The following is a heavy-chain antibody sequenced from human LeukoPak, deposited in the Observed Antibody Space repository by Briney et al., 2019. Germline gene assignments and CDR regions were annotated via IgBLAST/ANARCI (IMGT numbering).Heavy chain of an antibody. CDR2: IIPIFGTA. J-gene: IGHJ5*02. CDR3: ARSSPKGLYNWNYVSWFDP. CDR1: GGTFSSYA. D-gene: IGHD1-7*01. Sequence: GASVKVSCKASGGTFSSYAISWVRQALGQGLEWMGGIIPIFGTANYAQKFQGRVTITTDESTSTAYMELSSLRSEDTAVYYCARSSPKGLYNWNYVSWFDPWGQGTLVTVSS. V-gene: IGHV1-69*05.